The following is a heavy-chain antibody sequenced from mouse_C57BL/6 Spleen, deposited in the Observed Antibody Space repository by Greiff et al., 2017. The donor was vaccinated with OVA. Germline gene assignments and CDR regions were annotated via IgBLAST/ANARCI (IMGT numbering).Heavy chain of an antibody. CDR2: ISSGSSTI. J-gene: IGHJ2*01. D-gene: IGHD1-1*01. V-gene: IGHV5-17*01. CDR1: GFTFSDYG. CDR3: ASGEGSSRYFDY. Sequence: EVKVEESGGGLVKPGGSLKLSCAASGFTFSDYGMHWVRQAPEKGLEWVAYISSGSSTIYYADTVKGRFTISRDNAKNTLFLQMTSLRSEDTAMYYCASGEGSSRYFDYWGQGTTLTVSS.